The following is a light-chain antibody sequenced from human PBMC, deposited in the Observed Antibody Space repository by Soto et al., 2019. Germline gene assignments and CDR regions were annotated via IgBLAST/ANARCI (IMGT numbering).Light chain of an antibody. J-gene: IGKJ5*01. V-gene: IGKV1-5*01. CDR1: QTISSW. Sequence: DIQMTQSPSTLSGSVGDRVTITCRASQTISSWLAWYQQKPGKAPKRLIYAASSLQSGVPSRFSGSGSGTEFTLTISSLHPEDFAVYFCQQFKNYPITFGQGTRLEIK. CDR2: AAS. CDR3: QQFKNYPIT.